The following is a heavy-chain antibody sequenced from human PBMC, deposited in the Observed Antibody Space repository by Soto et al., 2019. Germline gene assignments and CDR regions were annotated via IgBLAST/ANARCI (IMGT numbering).Heavy chain of an antibody. J-gene: IGHJ4*02. CDR3: ARATYDSSTYYLDY. CDR2: IYYTGNT. D-gene: IGHD3-22*01. V-gene: IGHV4-30-4*01. CDR1: GASISGGDYY. Sequence: QVQLQESGPGLVKPSQTLSLTCTVSGASISGGDYYWTWIRQPPGKGLEWIGSIYYTGNTYSNPSLESRLSISVDPSNNQFALRLTSVTAPDTAIYYCARATYDSSTYYLDYWGQETLVTVSS.